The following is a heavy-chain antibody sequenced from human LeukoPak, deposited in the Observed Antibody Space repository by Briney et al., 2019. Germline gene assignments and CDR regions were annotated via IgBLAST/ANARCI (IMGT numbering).Heavy chain of an antibody. D-gene: IGHD3-9*01. J-gene: IGHJ4*02. CDR3: ARSPHILTGENFDF. V-gene: IGHV1-3*01. CDR2: INAGNGNT. CDR1: GYTFTSYA. Sequence: ASVKVSCKASGYTFTSYAMHWVRQAPGHRLEWMGWINAGNGNTKYSQEFQGRVTITRDTSASTAYMELSSLRSDDTAVFYCARSPHILTGENFDFWGQGTLVTVSS.